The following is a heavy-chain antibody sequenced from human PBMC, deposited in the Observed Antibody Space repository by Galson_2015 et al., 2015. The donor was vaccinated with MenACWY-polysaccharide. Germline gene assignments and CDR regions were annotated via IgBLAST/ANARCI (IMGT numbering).Heavy chain of an antibody. CDR1: GFTFITYA. CDR2: VSGSGDAT. CDR3: ANGGL. Sequence: SLRLSCAASGFTFITYAMSWVRQAPGKGLQWVATVSGSGDATYYADSVKGRFTISRDNSKSTLYLQMNSLRVEDTAVYYCANGGLWGQGTLVTVSS. D-gene: IGHD3-16*01. J-gene: IGHJ4*02. V-gene: IGHV3-23*01.